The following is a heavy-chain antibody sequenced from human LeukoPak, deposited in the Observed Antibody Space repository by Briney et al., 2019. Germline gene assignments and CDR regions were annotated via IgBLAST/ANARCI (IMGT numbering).Heavy chain of an antibody. CDR1: GGSISSGGYY. J-gene: IGHJ4*02. CDR3: ARATPGFDY. V-gene: IGHV4-31*03. D-gene: IGHD2-15*01. CDR2: IYYSGST. Sequence: SETLSLTCTVSGGSISSGGYYRSWTRQHPGKGLEWIGYIYYSGSTCYNPSLKSRVTISVDTSKNQFSLKLSSVTAADTAVYYCARATPGFDYWGQGTLVTVSS.